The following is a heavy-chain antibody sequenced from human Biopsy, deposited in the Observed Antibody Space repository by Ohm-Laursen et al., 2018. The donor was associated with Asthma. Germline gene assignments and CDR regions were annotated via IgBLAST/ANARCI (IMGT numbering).Heavy chain of an antibody. V-gene: IGHV4-30-2*06. J-gene: IGHJ4*02. CDR2: IYRNGDT. CDR1: GDSIDSGDYF. Sequence: TLSLTCGVSGDSIDSGDYFWTWIRQSPGVGLEWVGYIYRNGDTYYNPTLKNRVTISIDRSKNQFSLRLRSVTAADTAVYFCVRHQYSSSWSTFDYWGQGALVTVSS. D-gene: IGHD3-22*01. CDR3: VRHQYSSSWSTFDY.